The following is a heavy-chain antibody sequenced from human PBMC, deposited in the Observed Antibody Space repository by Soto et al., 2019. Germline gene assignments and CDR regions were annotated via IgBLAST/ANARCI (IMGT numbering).Heavy chain of an antibody. V-gene: IGHV3-48*01. CDR2: ISSSSNTI. Sequence: GGSLRLSCAASGFTFSSYSMNWVRQAPGKGLEWVSYISSSSNTIYYADSVEGRFTISRDNAKNSLYLQMNSLRVDDTAVYYCARPRSGSYYDAFDYWGQGTLVTVSS. D-gene: IGHD3-10*01. J-gene: IGHJ4*02. CDR3: ARPRSGSYYDAFDY. CDR1: GFTFSSYS.